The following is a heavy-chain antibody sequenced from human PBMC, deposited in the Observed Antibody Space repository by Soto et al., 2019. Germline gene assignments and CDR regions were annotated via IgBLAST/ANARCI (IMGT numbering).Heavy chain of an antibody. Sequence: ASETLSLTCAVYGGSFSGYYWSWIRQPPGKGLEWIGEINHSGSTNYNPSLKSRVTISVDTSKNQFSLKLSSVTAADTAVYYCARGDDYGEIWGQGTLVTVSS. CDR1: GGSFSGYY. D-gene: IGHD4-17*01. J-gene: IGHJ4*02. CDR2: INHSGST. CDR3: ARGDDYGEI. V-gene: IGHV4-34*01.